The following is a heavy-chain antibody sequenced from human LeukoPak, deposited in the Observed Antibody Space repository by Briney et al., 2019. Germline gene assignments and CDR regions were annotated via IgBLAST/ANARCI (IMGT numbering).Heavy chain of an antibody. Sequence: SGTLSLTCAVSGGSISSSNWWSWVRQPPGKGLEWIGEIYHSGSTNYNPSLKSRVTISVDKSKNQFSLKLSSVTAADTAVYYCASFGGLAAAGFDYWGQGTLVTVSS. V-gene: IGHV4-4*02. CDR2: IYHSGST. CDR1: GGSISSSNW. D-gene: IGHD6-13*01. CDR3: ASFGGLAAAGFDY. J-gene: IGHJ4*02.